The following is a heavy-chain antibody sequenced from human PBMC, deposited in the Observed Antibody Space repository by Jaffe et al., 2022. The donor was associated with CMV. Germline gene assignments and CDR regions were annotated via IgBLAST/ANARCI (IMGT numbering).Heavy chain of an antibody. V-gene: IGHV3-33*08. J-gene: IGHJ4*02. CDR3: ATLNTPLDL. D-gene: IGHD5-18*01. Sequence: QVHLVESGGGVVQPGRSLRLSCVASGFNFGAFGFHWVRQTPGKGLEWVGIIWYDGSNKYYTDSVKGRFTISRDNSKNTVYLQMNSLRPEDTAVYYCATLNTPLDLWGQGTLVTVSS. CDR1: GFNFGAFG. CDR2: IWYDGSNK.